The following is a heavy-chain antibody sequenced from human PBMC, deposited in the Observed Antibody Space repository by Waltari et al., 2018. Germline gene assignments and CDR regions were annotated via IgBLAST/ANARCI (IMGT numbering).Heavy chain of an antibody. J-gene: IGHJ4*02. CDR3: AGVVDGDYELVDY. V-gene: IGHV4-61*02. D-gene: IGHD4-17*01. CDR1: GGSISSGSYY. CDR2: IYTSGGT. Sequence: QVQLQESGPGLVKPSQTLSLTFTFSGGSISSGSYYWCWIRQPAGKGLEWIGRIYTSGGTNSNPSLKSRVTISVDTAKNQLSLKLSAVTAADTGVYYCAGVVDGDYELVDYWGQGTLVTVSS.